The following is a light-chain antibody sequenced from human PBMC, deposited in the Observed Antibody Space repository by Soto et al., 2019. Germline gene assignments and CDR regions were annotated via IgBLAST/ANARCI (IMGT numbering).Light chain of an antibody. CDR3: QTWGTGIRV. Sequence: QPVLTQSPSASASLGASVKLTCTLSSGHTRYDIAWHQQQPEKGPRYLMRLNSDGTHIKGDGIPDRFSGSSSGAERYLTISSLQSEDEADYYCQTWGTGIRVFGGGTKLTVL. V-gene: IGLV4-69*01. J-gene: IGLJ3*02. CDR1: SGHTRYD. CDR2: LNSDGTH.